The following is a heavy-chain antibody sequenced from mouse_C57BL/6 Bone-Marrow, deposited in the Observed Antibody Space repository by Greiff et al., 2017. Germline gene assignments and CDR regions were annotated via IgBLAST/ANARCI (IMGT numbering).Heavy chain of an antibody. CDR1: GYTFTEYT. J-gene: IGHJ2*01. D-gene: IGHD2-4*01. CDR3: ARLFYYDYYFDY. CDR2: FYPGSGSI. Sequence: QVQLKESGAELVKPGASVKLSCKASGYTFTEYTIHWVKQRSGQGLEWIGWFYPGSGSIKYNEKFKDKATLTADKSSSTVYMELSRLTSEDSAVYFCARLFYYDYYFDYWGQGTTLTVSS. V-gene: IGHV1-62-2*01.